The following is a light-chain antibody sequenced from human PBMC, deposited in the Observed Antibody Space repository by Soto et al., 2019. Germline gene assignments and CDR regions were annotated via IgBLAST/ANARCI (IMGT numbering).Light chain of an antibody. CDR3: QQSYSTLFT. Sequence: DIQMTQPPSSLSASVGDRVTITCRASQTIIRYLNWYQQKPGRAPSLLIYAASSLQSGVPSRFSGSGSGTEFTLTISRLQPEDFANYYCQQSYSTLFTFGLGTKVEIK. J-gene: IGKJ3*01. V-gene: IGKV1-39*01. CDR1: QTIIRY. CDR2: AAS.